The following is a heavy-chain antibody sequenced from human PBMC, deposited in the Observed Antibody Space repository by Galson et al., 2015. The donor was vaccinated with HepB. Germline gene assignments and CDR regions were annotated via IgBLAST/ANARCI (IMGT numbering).Heavy chain of an antibody. V-gene: IGHV3-30-3*01. J-gene: IGHJ3*02. CDR3: ARERGYSYGHDAFDI. D-gene: IGHD5-18*01. CDR1: GFTFSSYA. Sequence: SLRLSCAASGFTFSSYAMHWVRQAPGKGLEWVAVISYDGSNKYYADSVKGRFTISRDNSKNTLYLQMNSLRAEDTAVYYCARERGYSYGHDAFDIWGQGTMVTVSS. CDR2: ISYDGSNK.